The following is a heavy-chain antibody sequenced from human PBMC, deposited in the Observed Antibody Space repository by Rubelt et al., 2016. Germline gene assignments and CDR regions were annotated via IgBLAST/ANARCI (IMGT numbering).Heavy chain of an antibody. Sequence: QVQLQEWGAGLLKPSETLSLTCAFYGGSFSGYYWSWIRQPPGKGLEWIGEINHSGSTNYNPSLRSRVTISVDTAKNQFSLKLSSVTAADTAVYYCASRGRYYGSGSYPPRTGIVDYWGQGTLVTVSS. CDR1: GGSFSGYY. V-gene: IGHV4-34*01. CDR2: INHSGST. CDR3: ASRGRYYGSGSYPPRTGIVDY. J-gene: IGHJ4*02. D-gene: IGHD3-10*01.